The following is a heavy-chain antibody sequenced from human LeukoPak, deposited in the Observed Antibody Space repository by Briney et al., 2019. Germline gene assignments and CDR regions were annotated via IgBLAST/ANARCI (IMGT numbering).Heavy chain of an antibody. J-gene: IGHJ4*02. CDR3: AKRVVSGLGSPFDY. CDR1: GFTFSSYA. D-gene: IGHD2-15*01. V-gene: IGHV3-30*04. Sequence: PGGSLRLSCAASGFTFSSYAMHWVRQAPGKGLEWVAVISYDGSNKYYADSVKGRFTISRDNSKNTLYLQMNSLRAEDTAVYYCAKRVVSGLGSPFDYWGQGTLVTVSS. CDR2: ISYDGSNK.